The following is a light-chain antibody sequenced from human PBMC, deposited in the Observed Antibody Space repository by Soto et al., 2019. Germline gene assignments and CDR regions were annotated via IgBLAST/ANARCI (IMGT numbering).Light chain of an antibody. CDR3: SSYTTSGTYVL. Sequence: QSVLTQPASVSGSPGQSITISCTGTSSDVGGYTYVSWYQQHPGRAPKLMIYEVNNRPSGVSHRFSGSKSGNTASLTISGLQPADEADYYCSSYTTSGTYVLFGGGTKLTVL. V-gene: IGLV2-14*01. CDR2: EVN. CDR1: SSDVGGYTY. J-gene: IGLJ3*02.